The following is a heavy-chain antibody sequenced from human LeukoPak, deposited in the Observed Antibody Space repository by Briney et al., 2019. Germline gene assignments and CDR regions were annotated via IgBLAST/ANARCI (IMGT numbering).Heavy chain of an antibody. D-gene: IGHD3-10*01. CDR1: GGSSSNYY. CDR2: IYYSGST. CDR3: ASTPLLWFGELSDAFDI. V-gene: IGHV4-59*01. Sequence: PSETLSLTCSVSGGSSSNYYWSWIRQPPGKGLEWIGYIYYSGSTNYNPSLKSRVTISVDTSKNQFSLKLSSVTAADTAVYYCASTPLLWFGELSDAFDIWGQGTMVTVSS. J-gene: IGHJ3*02.